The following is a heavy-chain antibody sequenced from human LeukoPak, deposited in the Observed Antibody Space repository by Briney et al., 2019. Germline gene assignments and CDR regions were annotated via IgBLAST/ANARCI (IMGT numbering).Heavy chain of an antibody. V-gene: IGHV4-59*08. CDR2: IYYSGST. CDR1: GGSISSYY. D-gene: IGHD3-10*01. CDR3: ARLAAYYYGSGSYYKYYYYGMDV. Sequence: SETLSLTCTVSGGSISSYYWSWIRQPPGKGLEWIGYIYYSGSTNYNPSLKSRVTISVDTSKNQFSLKLSSVTAADTAVYYCARLAAYYYGSGSYYKYYYYGMDVWGQGTTVTVSS. J-gene: IGHJ6*02.